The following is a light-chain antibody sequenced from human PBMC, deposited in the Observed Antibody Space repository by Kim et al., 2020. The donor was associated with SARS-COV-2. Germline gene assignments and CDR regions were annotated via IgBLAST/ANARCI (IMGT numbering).Light chain of an antibody. Sequence: VAPGERATLSCRASQSVSRNYLAWYQQKPGQAPRLLMYGAYSRATGIPDRFSGSGSGTEFTLTISSLQSEDFAVYYCQQYDKWPVTFGGGTKLEI. J-gene: IGKJ4*01. CDR1: QSVSRN. CDR2: GAY. V-gene: IGKV3D-15*01. CDR3: QQYDKWPVT.